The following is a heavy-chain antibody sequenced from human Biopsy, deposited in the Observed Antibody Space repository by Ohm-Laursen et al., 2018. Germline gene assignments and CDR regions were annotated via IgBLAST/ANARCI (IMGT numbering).Heavy chain of an antibody. CDR1: GDSISSYY. V-gene: IGHV4-59*01. Sequence: GTLSLTCTVSGDSISSYYWSWIRQPPGKGLQWIGYVYYTGSTNYNPSLKSRVTISKDTSKNQFSLQVNSVTAADTAVYYCARTPRDSFWSGSYKRGLWFDPWGQGTLVIVSS. J-gene: IGHJ5*02. CDR3: ARTPRDSFWSGSYKRGLWFDP. CDR2: VYYTGST. D-gene: IGHD3-3*01.